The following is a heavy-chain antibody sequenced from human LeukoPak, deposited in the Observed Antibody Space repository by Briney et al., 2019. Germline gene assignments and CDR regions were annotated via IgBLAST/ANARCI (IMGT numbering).Heavy chain of an antibody. J-gene: IGHJ4*02. Sequence: GTSLRLSCAASGFAFSDYGLHWVRQAPGKGLEWVALISTDGTNKNFADSVKGRFTISRDNSKNILYLQMSSLRVEDTAVYYCANSVGDYDTLFDYWGQGTLVTVSS. CDR1: GFAFSDYG. CDR3: ANSVGDYDTLFDY. D-gene: IGHD3-22*01. CDR2: ISTDGTNK. V-gene: IGHV3-30*18.